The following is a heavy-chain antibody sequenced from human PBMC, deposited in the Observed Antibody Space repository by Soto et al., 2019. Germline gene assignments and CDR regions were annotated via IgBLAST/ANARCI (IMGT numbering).Heavy chain of an antibody. D-gene: IGHD2-2*02. Sequence: AGSLTLSCAASGFTFSYDWLSWIRQSPGKGLEWVGRIKSKSDGGKTHYAASVKGRLIISRDDSKNTVYLEMNSLKTEDTAVYYCTTGTVRAISIGIDVWGQGTTVTVSS. V-gene: IGHV3-15*01. CDR2: IKSKSDGGKT. CDR3: TTGTVRAISIGIDV. J-gene: IGHJ6*02. CDR1: GFTFSYDW.